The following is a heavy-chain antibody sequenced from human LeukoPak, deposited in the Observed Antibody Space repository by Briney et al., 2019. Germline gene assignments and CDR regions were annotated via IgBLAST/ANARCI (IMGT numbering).Heavy chain of an antibody. V-gene: IGHV1-2*06. CDR3: AREKYYYDSSGENDY. J-gene: IGHJ4*02. CDR2: INANSGDT. Sequence: ASVKVSCKASGYTFTDYYMHWLRQAPGQGLEWMGRINANSGDTNYAQKFQGRVTMTSDTSSSTACMELSRLRSDDTAVYYCAREKYYYDSSGENDYWGQGTLVTVSS. CDR1: GYTFTDYY. D-gene: IGHD3-22*01.